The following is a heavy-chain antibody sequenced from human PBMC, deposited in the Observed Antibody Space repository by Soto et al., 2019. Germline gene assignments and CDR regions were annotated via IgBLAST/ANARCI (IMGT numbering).Heavy chain of an antibody. CDR1: GFAFSISA. J-gene: IGHJ2*01. CDR3: AREFQDIMLATRLTLFDL. Sequence: QVQLVESGGGVVQPGRSLRLSCAASGFAFSISAMHWCRQAPGKGLEWVAAIGDDGTTEYDSDSVRGRFTVSRDNSKKPVTLEMGSPTSDDTVVYYCAREFQDIMLATRLTLFDLWGHGTLGTV. D-gene: IGHD2-8*02. V-gene: IGHV3-33*01. CDR2: IGDDGTTE.